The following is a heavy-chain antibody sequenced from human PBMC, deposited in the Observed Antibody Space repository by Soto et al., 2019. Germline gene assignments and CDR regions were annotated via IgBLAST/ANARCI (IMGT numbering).Heavy chain of an antibody. CDR1: GFSLSTSGVG. J-gene: IGHJ3*02. Sequence: QITLKESGPTLVKPTQTLTLTCTFSGFSLSTSGVGVGWIRLPPGKDLEWLALIYWDADKRYSPSLKSRLSITRDTSKNQVVLTMTNMDPVDTATYYCAHRKYDFWSGHSEAFDIWGQGTMVTVSS. D-gene: IGHD3-3*01. CDR3: AHRKYDFWSGHSEAFDI. CDR2: IYWDADK. V-gene: IGHV2-5*02.